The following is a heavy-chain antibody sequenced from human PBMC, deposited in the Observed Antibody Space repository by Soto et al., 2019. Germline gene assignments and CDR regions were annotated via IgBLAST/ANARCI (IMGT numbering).Heavy chain of an antibody. Sequence: VGSLRLSCVASGFTFDDYGIHWVRQAPGKGLEWVAAISYDGSDKYYAESGKGRFTISRDNSKNTLYLQMNSLRIEDTAIYYCAKDINKAAGSSSSFGMDVWGPGTTVTVSS. D-gene: IGHD1-26*01. V-gene: IGHV3-30*18. CDR3: AKDINKAAGSSSSFGMDV. CDR1: GFTFDDYG. CDR2: ISYDGSDK. J-gene: IGHJ6*02.